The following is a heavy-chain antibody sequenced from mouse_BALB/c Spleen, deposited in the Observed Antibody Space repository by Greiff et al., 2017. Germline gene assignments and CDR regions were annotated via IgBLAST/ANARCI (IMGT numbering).Heavy chain of an antibody. J-gene: IGHJ4*01. V-gene: IGHV5-4*02. CDR3: ARRDGYYSAMDY. CDR1: GFTFSDYY. CDR2: ISDGGSYT. D-gene: IGHD2-3*01. Sequence: DVKLVESGGGLVKPGGSLKLSCAASGFTFSDYYMYWVRQTPEKRLEWVATISDGGSYTYYPDSVKGRFTISRDNAKNNLYLQMSSLKSEDTAMYYCARRDGYYSAMDYWGQGTSVTVSS.